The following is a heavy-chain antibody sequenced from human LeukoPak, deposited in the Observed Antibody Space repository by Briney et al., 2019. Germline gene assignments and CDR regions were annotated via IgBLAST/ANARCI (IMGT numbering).Heavy chain of an antibody. CDR1: GYTFTGYY. Sequence: GASVKVSCKASGYTFTGYYMHWVRQAPGQGLEWMGWINPNSGGTNYAQKFQGRVTMTRDTSISTAYMELSRLRSDDTAVYYCARVTIQLPYNWFDPWGQGTLVTVSS. J-gene: IGHJ5*02. D-gene: IGHD2-2*01. CDR3: ARVTIQLPYNWFDP. V-gene: IGHV1-2*02. CDR2: INPNSGGT.